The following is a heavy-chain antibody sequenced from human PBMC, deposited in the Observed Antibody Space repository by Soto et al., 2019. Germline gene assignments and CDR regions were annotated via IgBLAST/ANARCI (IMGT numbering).Heavy chain of an antibody. CDR3: ARGNVVAIDY. J-gene: IGHJ4*02. CDR1: GGSISSSSYY. Sequence: SETLALTCTVSGGSISSSSYYWGWIRQPPGKGLEWIGRIYYSGSTNYNPSLKSRVTISVDTSKNQFSLKLSSVTAADTAVYYCARGNVVAIDYWGQGTLVTVSS. CDR2: IYYSGST. D-gene: IGHD2-21*01. V-gene: IGHV4-39*07.